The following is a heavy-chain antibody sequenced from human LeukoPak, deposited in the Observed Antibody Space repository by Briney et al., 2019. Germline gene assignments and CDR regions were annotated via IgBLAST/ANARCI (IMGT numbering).Heavy chain of an antibody. D-gene: IGHD1-26*01. CDR2: IRYDGSNK. CDR1: GFTFSSYG. V-gene: IGHV3-33*08. CDR3: ARDRGLAWEGYYGMDV. Sequence: GSLRLSCAASGFTFSSYGMHWVRQAPGKGLEWVAVIRYDGSNKYYADSVKGRITISRDNSKNTLYLQMNSLRAEDTAVYYCARDRGLAWEGYYGMDVWGQGTTVTVSS. J-gene: IGHJ6*02.